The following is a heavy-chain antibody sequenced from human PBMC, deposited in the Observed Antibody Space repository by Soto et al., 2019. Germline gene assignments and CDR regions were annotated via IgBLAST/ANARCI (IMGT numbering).Heavy chain of an antibody. D-gene: IGHD3-10*01. Sequence: EVQVLESGGGLVQPGGSLRLSCAASGFTFSSYAMSWVRQAPGKGLEWVSAISGGGGSIYYADSVKGRFTISRDNSKNTLSLQMNSLRAEDTAVYYCAKAQNYYGSPGYFDYWGQGTLVTVSS. V-gene: IGHV3-23*01. CDR3: AKAQNYYGSPGYFDY. CDR2: ISGGGGSI. J-gene: IGHJ4*02. CDR1: GFTFSSYA.